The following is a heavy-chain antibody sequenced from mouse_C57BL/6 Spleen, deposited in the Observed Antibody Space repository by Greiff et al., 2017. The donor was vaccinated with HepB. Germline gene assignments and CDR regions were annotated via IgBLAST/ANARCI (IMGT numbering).Heavy chain of an antibody. Sequence: QVQLQQSGAELARPGASVKLSCKASGYTFTSYGISWVKQRTGQGLEWIGEIYPRSGNTYYNEKFKGKATLTADKSSSTAYMELRSLTSEDSAVYFCARDYGSSYLYWYFDVWGTGTTVTVSS. J-gene: IGHJ1*03. CDR1: GYTFTSYG. CDR3: ARDYGSSYLYWYFDV. CDR2: IYPRSGNT. D-gene: IGHD1-1*01. V-gene: IGHV1-81*01.